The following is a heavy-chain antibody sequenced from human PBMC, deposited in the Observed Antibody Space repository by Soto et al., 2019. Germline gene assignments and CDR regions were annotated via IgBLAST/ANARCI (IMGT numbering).Heavy chain of an antibody. CDR1: GFSLTTSGVG. CDR3: XXXXXXDWFDP. CDR2: IYWDDDK. Sequence: QITLKESGPTLVKSTQTLTLTCTFSGFSLTTSGVGVGWIRQPPGKALEWLALIYWDDDKRYSPSLKSRLTLTKDTSKNPVVLMMTNMDPVDTXXXXXXXXXXXDWFDPWGQGTLVTVSS. J-gene: IGHJ5*02. V-gene: IGHV2-5*02.